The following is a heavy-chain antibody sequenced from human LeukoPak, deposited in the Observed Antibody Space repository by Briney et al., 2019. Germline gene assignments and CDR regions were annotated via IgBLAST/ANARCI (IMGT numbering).Heavy chain of an antibody. D-gene: IGHD3-10*01. CDR2: IYYSGST. CDR3: ARDPAPYYYGSGSYYRSLVDV. Sequence: SETLSLTCTVTGGSISSYSWSWIRQPPGKGLDWIGYIYYSGSTNYNPSLKSRVTISVDTSKNQFSLKLSSVAAADTAVYYCARDPAPYYYGSGSYYRSLVDVWGQGTTVTVSS. J-gene: IGHJ6*02. V-gene: IGHV4-59*12. CDR1: GGSISSYS.